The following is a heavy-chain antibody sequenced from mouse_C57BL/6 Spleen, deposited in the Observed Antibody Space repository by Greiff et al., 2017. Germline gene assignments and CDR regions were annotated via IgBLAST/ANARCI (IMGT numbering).Heavy chain of an antibody. CDR1: GYTFTSYW. CDR2: INPSDSYT. V-gene: IGHV1-50*01. J-gene: IGHJ4*01. Sequence: VQLQQPGAELVKPGASVKLSCKASGYTFTSYWMQWVKQRPGQGLEWIGEINPSDSYTNYHQRFRGKATLTVDTSSSTAYMQLSSLTSEDSAVYYCARKGYSNYGAMDYWGQGTSVTVSS. CDR3: ARKGYSNYGAMDY. D-gene: IGHD2-5*01.